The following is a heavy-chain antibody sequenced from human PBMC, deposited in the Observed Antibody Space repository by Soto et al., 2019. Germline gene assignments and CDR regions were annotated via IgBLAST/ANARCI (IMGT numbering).Heavy chain of an antibody. CDR3: ARSFCSSSSCYAVGYFDY. Sequence: QLQLQESGPGLVKPSETLSLTCTVSGGSISRSSYYWGWVRQPPGKGLEWIGSIYSSGNTYYNPSLKSRVTISVDTSKNLLSLRLSSVTAADTAVYFCARSFCSSSSCYAVGYFDYWGKGTLVTVSS. V-gene: IGHV4-39*01. D-gene: IGHD2-2*01. J-gene: IGHJ4*02. CDR1: GGSISRSSYY. CDR2: IYSSGNT.